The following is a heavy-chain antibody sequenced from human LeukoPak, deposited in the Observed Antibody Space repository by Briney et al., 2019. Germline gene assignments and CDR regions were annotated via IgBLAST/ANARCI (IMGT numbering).Heavy chain of an antibody. D-gene: IGHD3-10*01. J-gene: IGHJ5*02. CDR1: GGSFSGYY. CDR2: INHSGST. V-gene: IGHV4-34*01. Sequence: PSETLSLTCAVYGGSFSGYYWSWIRQPPGKGPEWIGEINHSGSTNYNPSLKSRVTISVDTSKNQFSLKLSSVTAADTAVYYCARHVYYYGSGSNWFDPWGQGTLVTVSS. CDR3: ARHVYYYGSGSNWFDP.